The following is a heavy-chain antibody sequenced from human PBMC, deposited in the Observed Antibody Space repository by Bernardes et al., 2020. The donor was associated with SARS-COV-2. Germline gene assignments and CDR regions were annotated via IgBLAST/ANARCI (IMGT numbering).Heavy chain of an antibody. Sequence: GASLKISCKGSGYSFTSYWISWVRQMPGKGLEWMGRIDPSDSYTNYSPSFQGHVTISADKSISTAYLQWSSLKASDTAMYYCARERGDPMKYYYYGEWLESWGQGTLVTVSS. J-gene: IGHJ5*01. V-gene: IGHV5-10-1*01. CDR3: ARERGDPMKYYYYGEWLES. CDR1: GYSFTSYW. CDR2: IDPSDSYT. D-gene: IGHD4-17*01.